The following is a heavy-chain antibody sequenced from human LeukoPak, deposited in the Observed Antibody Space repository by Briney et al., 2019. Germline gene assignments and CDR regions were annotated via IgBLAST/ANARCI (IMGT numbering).Heavy chain of an antibody. D-gene: IGHD6-19*01. CDR3: ARHPSYTSGWPLDY. V-gene: IGHV5-51*01. CDR2: IFPGDSDT. Sequence: GESLKISCKGSGDSFTSYWIGWVRQMPGKGMEWMGIIFPGDSDTRYSPSFQGQVTISADKSISTAYLQWSSLKASDTAIYYCARHPSYTSGWPLDYWGQGTLVTVSS. CDR1: GDSFTSYW. J-gene: IGHJ4*02.